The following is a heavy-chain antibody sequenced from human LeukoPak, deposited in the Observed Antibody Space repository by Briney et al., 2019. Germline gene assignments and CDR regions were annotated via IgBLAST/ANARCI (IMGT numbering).Heavy chain of an antibody. D-gene: IGHD3-22*01. J-gene: IGHJ4*02. CDR1: GFTFSSYS. CDR2: ISSSSSYI. V-gene: IGHV3-21*04. Sequence: GGSLRLSCAASGFTFSSYSMNWVRQAPGKGLEWVSSISSSSSYIYYADSVKGRFTISRDNAKNSLYLQMNSLRAEDTAVYYCARDHRRHYDSSGSNDYWGQGTLVTVSS. CDR3: ARDHRRHYDSSGSNDY.